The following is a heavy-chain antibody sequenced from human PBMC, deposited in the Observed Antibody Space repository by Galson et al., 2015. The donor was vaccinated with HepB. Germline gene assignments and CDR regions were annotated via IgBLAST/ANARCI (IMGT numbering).Heavy chain of an antibody. CDR2: IRSKAYGGTT. CDR1: GFTFGDYA. J-gene: IGHJ4*02. V-gene: IGHV3-49*04. D-gene: IGHD5-18*01. CDR3: TRALLRGYSYQTYDY. Sequence: SLRLSCAASGFTFGDYAMSWVRQAPGKGLEWVGFIRSKAYGGTTEYAASVKGRFTISRDDSKSIAYLQMNSLKTEDTAVYYCTRALLRGYSYQTYDYWGQGTLVTVSS.